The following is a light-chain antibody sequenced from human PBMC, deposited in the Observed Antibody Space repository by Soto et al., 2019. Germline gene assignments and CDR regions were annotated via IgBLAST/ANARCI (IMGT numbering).Light chain of an antibody. Sequence: DVQMTQSPSSLSASVGDRVTITCHASHYISDYLNWYQHKPGEAPKLLIYDASKLEAGVPSRISGRGSGTDFTFSISSLQPEDIATYYCQQYANVPLTFGGGTKVEIK. CDR1: HYISDY. CDR3: QQYANVPLT. CDR2: DAS. J-gene: IGKJ4*01. V-gene: IGKV1-33*01.